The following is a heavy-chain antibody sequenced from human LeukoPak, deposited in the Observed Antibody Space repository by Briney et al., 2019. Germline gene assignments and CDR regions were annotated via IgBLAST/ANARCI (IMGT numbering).Heavy chain of an antibody. CDR3: ARDGAKSYSSSWYWFDP. CDR2: IIPIFGTA. Sequence: SVKVSCKASGGTFSSYAISWVRQAPGQGLEWMGRIIPIFGTANYAQKFQGRVTITTDESTSTAYMELSSLRSEDTAVYYRARDGAKSYSSSWYWFDPWGQGTLVTVSS. CDR1: GGTFSSYA. D-gene: IGHD6-13*01. J-gene: IGHJ5*02. V-gene: IGHV1-69*05.